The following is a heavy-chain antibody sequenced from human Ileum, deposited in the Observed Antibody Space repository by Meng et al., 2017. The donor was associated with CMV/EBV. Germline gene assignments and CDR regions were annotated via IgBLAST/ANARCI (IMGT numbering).Heavy chain of an antibody. J-gene: IGHJ4*02. D-gene: IGHD1-26*01. CDR2: ISGSGGST. CDR1: GFTFSTSW. V-gene: IGHV3-23*01. Sequence: GESLKISCVASGFTFSTSWIHWVRQAPGKGLEWVSAISGSGGSTYYADSVKGRFTISRDNSKNTLYLQMNSLRAEDTAVYYCAKPLVGATNYFDYWGQGTRVTGAS. CDR3: AKPLVGATNYFDY.